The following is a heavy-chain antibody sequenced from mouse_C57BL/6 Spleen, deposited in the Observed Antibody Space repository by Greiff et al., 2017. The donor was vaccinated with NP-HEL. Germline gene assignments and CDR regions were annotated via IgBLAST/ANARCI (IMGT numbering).Heavy chain of an antibody. D-gene: IGHD1-1*01. V-gene: IGHV1-18*01. CDR1: GYTFTDYN. CDR3: ARRSSYGGCYAMDY. CDR2: INPNNGGT. J-gene: IGHJ4*01. Sequence: VQLQQSGPELVKPGASVKIPCKASGYTFTDYNMDWVKQSHGKSLEWIGDINPNNGGTIYNHKFKGKATLTVDKSSSTAYMELRSLTSEYTAVYYYARRSSYGGCYAMDYWGQGTSVTVS.